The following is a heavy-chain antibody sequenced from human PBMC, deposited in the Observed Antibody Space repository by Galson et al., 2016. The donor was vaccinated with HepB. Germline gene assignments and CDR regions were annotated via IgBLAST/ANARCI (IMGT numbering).Heavy chain of an antibody. CDR2: MSDSGGST. D-gene: IGHD3-10*01. CDR3: ARRRGSGSHDY. Sequence: SLRLSCAASGFTFSGSAMSWVRQAPGKGLEWVSAMSDSGGSTYYADSVKGRFTISRDNAKNSLYLQMNSLRAEDTAVYYCARRRGSGSHDYWGQGTLVTVSS. CDR1: GFTFSGSA. V-gene: IGHV3-23*01. J-gene: IGHJ4*02.